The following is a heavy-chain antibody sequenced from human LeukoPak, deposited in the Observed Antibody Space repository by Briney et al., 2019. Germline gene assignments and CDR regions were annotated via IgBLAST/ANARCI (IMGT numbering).Heavy chain of an antibody. Sequence: SETLSLTCTVSGGPISSYYWSWIRQPPGKGLEWIGYIYYSGSTNYNPSLKSRVTISVDTSKNQFSLKLSSVTAADTAVYYCARGGAIFGVVTRYYMDVWGKGTTVTFSS. D-gene: IGHD3-3*01. CDR3: ARGGAIFGVVTRYYMDV. CDR1: GGPISSYY. J-gene: IGHJ6*03. V-gene: IGHV4-59*01. CDR2: IYYSGST.